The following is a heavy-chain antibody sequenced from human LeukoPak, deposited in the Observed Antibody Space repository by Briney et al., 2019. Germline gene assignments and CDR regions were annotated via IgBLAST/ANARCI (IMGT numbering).Heavy chain of an antibody. J-gene: IGHJ4*02. CDR1: GFTFSDYD. CDR2: IGTTGDT. V-gene: IGHV3-13*01. D-gene: IGHD3-10*01. CDR3: AKDPTITITPDYFDY. Sequence: GGSLRLSCAASGFTFSDYDMHWVRQPTGEGLEWVSAIGTTGDTHYGDSVKGRFTISRENARNFLYLQMYSLRAGDTAVYYCAKDPTITITPDYFDYWGQGTLVTVSS.